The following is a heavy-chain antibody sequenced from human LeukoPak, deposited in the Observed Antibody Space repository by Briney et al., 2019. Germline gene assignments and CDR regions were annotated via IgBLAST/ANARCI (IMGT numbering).Heavy chain of an antibody. Sequence: SETLSLTCAVYGGSFSGYYWNWIRQPAGKGLEWIGRIYTSGSTNYNPSLKSRVTISVDTSKNQFSLKLSSVTAADTAVYYCARGWATSCYDYWGQGTLVTVSS. J-gene: IGHJ4*02. V-gene: IGHV4-59*10. CDR1: GGSFSGYY. D-gene: IGHD2-2*01. CDR2: IYTSGST. CDR3: ARGWATSCYDY.